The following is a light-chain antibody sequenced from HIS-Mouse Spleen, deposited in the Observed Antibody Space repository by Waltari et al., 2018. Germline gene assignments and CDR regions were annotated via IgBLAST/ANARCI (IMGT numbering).Light chain of an antibody. CDR3: QAWDSSTVV. Sequence: SYELSQPPSVSVSPGQTVSTTCSGVKLGDKYACWYQQKPGQSPVLVIYQDSKRPSGIPERFSGSNSGNTATLTISGTQAMDEADYYCQAWDSSTVVFGGGTKLTVL. CDR2: QDS. V-gene: IGLV3-1*01. J-gene: IGLJ2*01. CDR1: KLGDKY.